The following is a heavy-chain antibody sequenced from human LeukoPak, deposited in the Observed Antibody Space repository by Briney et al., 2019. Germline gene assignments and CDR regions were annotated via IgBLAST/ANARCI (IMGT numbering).Heavy chain of an antibody. V-gene: IGHV3-23*01. CDR1: GFTLSSYA. CDR3: AKEIKLLFYAFDI. Sequence: GGSLRLSSAASGFTLSSYAMSWVRQAPGTGLEWVSAISGSGGSTYYADSVKGRFTISRDNSKNTLYLQMNSLRAEDTAVYYCAKEIKLLFYAFDIWGQGTMVTVSS. CDR2: ISGSGGST. J-gene: IGHJ3*02. D-gene: IGHD1-26*01.